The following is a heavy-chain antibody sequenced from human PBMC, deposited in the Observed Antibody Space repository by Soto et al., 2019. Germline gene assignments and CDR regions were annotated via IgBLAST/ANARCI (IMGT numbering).Heavy chain of an antibody. D-gene: IGHD5-18*01. CDR1: GGTFSSYA. CDR2: IIPIFGTA. V-gene: IGHV1-69*13. CDR3: ARRAIDTAMDLPYYYYGMDV. J-gene: IGHJ6*02. Sequence: SVKVSCKASGGTFSSYAISWVRQAPGQGLEWMGGIIPIFGTANYAQKFQGRVTITADESTSTAYMELSSLRSEDTAVYYCARRAIDTAMDLPYYYYGMDVWGQGTTVTVSS.